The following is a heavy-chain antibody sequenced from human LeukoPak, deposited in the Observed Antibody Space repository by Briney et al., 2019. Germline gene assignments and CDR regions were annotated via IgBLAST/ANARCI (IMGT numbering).Heavy chain of an antibody. CDR2: ISAHNGNT. CDR3: ARDSASTSFPPAYDY. D-gene: IGHD3-16*01. CDR1: GYTFTNYG. Sequence: AAVKVSCKAAGYTFTNYGVTWVRQAPGQGLEWVGWISAHNGNTNYVQKLQDRVTMTTDTSTTTAYLELRNLRSDDTAVYYCARDSASTSFPPAYDYWGQGTVVAVSS. J-gene: IGHJ4*02. V-gene: IGHV1-18*04.